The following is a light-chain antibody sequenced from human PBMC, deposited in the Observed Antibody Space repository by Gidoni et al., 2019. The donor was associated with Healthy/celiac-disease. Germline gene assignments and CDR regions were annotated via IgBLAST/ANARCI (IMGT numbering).Light chain of an antibody. V-gene: IGKV1-5*01. CDR2: DAS. CDR1: QSLSSW. J-gene: IGKJ1*01. CDR3: QQYNSYSPWT. Sequence: DIQMTQSPSTLSASVGDRVTITCRASQSLSSWLAWYRQKPGKAPKLLIYDASSLESGVPSRFGGSGSGTEFTLTISSLQPDDFATYYCQQYNSYSPWTFGQGTRVEIK.